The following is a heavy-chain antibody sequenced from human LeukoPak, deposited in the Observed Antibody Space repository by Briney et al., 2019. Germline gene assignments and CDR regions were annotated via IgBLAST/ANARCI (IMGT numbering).Heavy chain of an antibody. Sequence: GASVRVSCKASGYTFTGYSIHWLRQAPGQGLEWMGRVNPNSGVTKYAQKFQGRVTMTRDTSTTTAYLELTSLRSDDTAVYYCARDSQYQLPPYNRFDPWGQGTLVTVSS. CDR2: VNPNSGVT. CDR1: GYTFTGYS. D-gene: IGHD4-11*01. J-gene: IGHJ5*02. CDR3: ARDSQYQLPPYNRFDP. V-gene: IGHV1-2*02.